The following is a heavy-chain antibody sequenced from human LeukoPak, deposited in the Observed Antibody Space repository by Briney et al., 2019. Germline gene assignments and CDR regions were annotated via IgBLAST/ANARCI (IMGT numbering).Heavy chain of an antibody. CDR1: GFTFRSYW. V-gene: IGHV3-7*04. CDR2: IKQDGNER. CDR3: TREYYYGSGSYYAGY. D-gene: IGHD3-10*01. Sequence: GGSLRLSCAASGFTFRSYWMSWVRQAPGEGLEWVANIKQDGNERYYVDSVKGRFTISRDNAKNSLYLQMNSLRAEDTAVYYCTREYYYGSGSYYAGYWGQGTLVTVSS. J-gene: IGHJ4*02.